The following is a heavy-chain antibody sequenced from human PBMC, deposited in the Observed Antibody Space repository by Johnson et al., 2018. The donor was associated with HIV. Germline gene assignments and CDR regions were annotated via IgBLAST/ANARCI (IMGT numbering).Heavy chain of an antibody. Sequence: MQLVESGGGVVQPGGSLRLSCAASGFTFSSNAMHWVRQAPGKGLEWVSVIYSGGTTNYADSVKGRFTISRDNAKNSLYLQMNSLRAEDTAFYYSARSRGGSSEDAFDIWGQGTMVTVSS. CDR1: GFTFSSNA. J-gene: IGHJ3*02. CDR2: IYSGGTT. CDR3: ARSRGGSSEDAFDI. V-gene: IGHV3-66*01. D-gene: IGHD1-26*01.